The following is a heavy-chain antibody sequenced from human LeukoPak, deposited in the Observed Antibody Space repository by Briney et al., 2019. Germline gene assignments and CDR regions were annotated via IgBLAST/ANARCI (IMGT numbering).Heavy chain of an antibody. CDR2: IWYDGSSK. D-gene: IGHD5-24*01. CDR1: GFTFSNYG. Sequence: GGSLRLSCAASGFTFSNYGMHWVRQAPGKGLEWVAVIWYDGSSKNYVDSVKGRFTISRDNSKNTLYLQMNSLRAEDTAVYYCARDDGPNDYWGQGTLVTVSS. CDR3: ARDDGPNDY. V-gene: IGHV3-33*01. J-gene: IGHJ4*02.